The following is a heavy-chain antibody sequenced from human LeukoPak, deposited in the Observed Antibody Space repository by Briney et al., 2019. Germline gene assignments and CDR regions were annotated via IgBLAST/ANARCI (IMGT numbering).Heavy chain of an antibody. CDR2: ISGSGGST. CDR1: GFTFSSYA. V-gene: IGHV3-23*01. D-gene: IGHD2-2*01. CDR3: ARVVVPAAGEGWFDP. J-gene: IGHJ5*02. Sequence: GGSLRLSCAASGFTFSSYAMSWVRQAPGKGLEWVSAISGSGGSTYYADSVKGRFTTSRDNSKNTLYLQMNSLRAEDTAVYYCARVVVPAAGEGWFDPWGQGTLVTVSS.